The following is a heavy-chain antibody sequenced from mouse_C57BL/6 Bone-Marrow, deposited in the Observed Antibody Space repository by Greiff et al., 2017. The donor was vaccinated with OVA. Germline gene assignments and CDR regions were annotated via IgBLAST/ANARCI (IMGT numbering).Heavy chain of an antibody. Sequence: EVKVVESGGDLVKPGGSLKLSCAASGFTFSSYGMSWVRQTPDKRLEWVATISSGGSYTYYPDSVKGRFTISRDNAKNNLYLQMSSLKSEDTAMYYCARHPHYYGSSYWYFDVWGTGTTVTVSS. D-gene: IGHD1-1*01. CDR1: GFTFSSYG. CDR3: ARHPHYYGSSYWYFDV. V-gene: IGHV5-6*01. J-gene: IGHJ1*03. CDR2: ISSGGSYT.